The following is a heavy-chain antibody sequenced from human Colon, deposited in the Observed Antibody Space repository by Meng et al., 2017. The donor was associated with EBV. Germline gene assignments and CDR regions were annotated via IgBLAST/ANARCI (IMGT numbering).Heavy chain of an antibody. D-gene: IGHD1-26*01. Sequence: QVQLPESGPGLVKPSGTLSLTCGVSGVSISSNIRWTWVRQSPGKGLEWIGDIDDSGSTNYNPSLNSRISISLDKSKNHFSLKVNSVTAADTAVYYCARGKQDAWELLAYWGQGALVTVSS. CDR1: GVSISSNIR. CDR2: IDDSGST. CDR3: ARGKQDAWELLAY. V-gene: IGHV4-4*02. J-gene: IGHJ4*02.